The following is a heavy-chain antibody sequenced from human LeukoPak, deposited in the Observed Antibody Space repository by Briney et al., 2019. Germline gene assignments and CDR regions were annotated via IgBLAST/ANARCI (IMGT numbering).Heavy chain of an antibody. D-gene: IGHD3-10*01. V-gene: IGHV3-20*04. CDR3: ARAFGHYGSGSYYGAFDI. CDR2: INWSGGST. Sequence: PGGSLRLSCAASGFTFDDYGMSWVRQAPGKGLEWVSGINWSGGSTGYADSVEGRFTISRDNAKNSLYLQMNSLRAEDTALYYCARAFGHYGSGSYYGAFDIWGQGTMVTVSS. J-gene: IGHJ3*02. CDR1: GFTFDDYG.